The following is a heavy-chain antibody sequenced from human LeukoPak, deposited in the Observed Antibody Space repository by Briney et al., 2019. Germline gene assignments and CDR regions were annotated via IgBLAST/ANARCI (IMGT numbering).Heavy chain of an antibody. D-gene: IGHD3-22*01. Sequence: SETQSLTCTVSGGSISSYYWSWIRQPPGKGLEWIGYIYYSGSTNYNPSLKSRVTISVDTSKNQFSLKLSSVTAADTAVYYCARQRAYYYDSSGYSPYDYWGQGTLVTVSS. J-gene: IGHJ4*02. CDR1: GGSISSYY. CDR3: ARQRAYYYDSSGYSPYDY. CDR2: IYYSGST. V-gene: IGHV4-59*08.